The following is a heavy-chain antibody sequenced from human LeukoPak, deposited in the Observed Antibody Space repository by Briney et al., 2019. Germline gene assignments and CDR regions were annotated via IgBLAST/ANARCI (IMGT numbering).Heavy chain of an antibody. Sequence: GGSLRLSCAASGFTFSTFWMNWVRQAPGKGLEWVSYISSSGSTIYYADSVKGRFTISRDNAKNSLYLQMNSLRAEDTAVYYCARQVAGFDYWGQGTLVTVSS. CDR1: GFTFSTFW. CDR3: ARQVAGFDY. J-gene: IGHJ4*02. D-gene: IGHD6-19*01. V-gene: IGHV3-48*04. CDR2: ISSSGSTI.